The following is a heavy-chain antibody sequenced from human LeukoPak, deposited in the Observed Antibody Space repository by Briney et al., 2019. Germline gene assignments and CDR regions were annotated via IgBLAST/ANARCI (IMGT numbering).Heavy chain of an antibody. CDR1: GFTFSDYG. V-gene: IGHV3-30*03. CDR3: ARDPSSRVTGDF. J-gene: IGHJ4*02. Sequence: GGSLRLSCTASGFTFSDYGMHWVRQPPGKGLEWMAVISYDATNKYSADSVRGRFTISRDNSKNTLYLQMNSLRAEDTAVYYCARDPSSRVTGDFWGQGTLVTVSS. CDR2: ISYDATNK. D-gene: IGHD3-10*01.